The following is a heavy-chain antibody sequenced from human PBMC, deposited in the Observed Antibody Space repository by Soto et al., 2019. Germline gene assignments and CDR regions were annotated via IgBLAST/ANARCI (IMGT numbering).Heavy chain of an antibody. CDR1: GGSISSSSYY. V-gene: IGHV4-39*01. CDR2: IYYSGST. D-gene: IGHD5-12*01. Sequence: SETLSLTCTVSGGSISSSSYYWGWIRQPPGKGLEWIGSIYYSGSTYYNPSLKSRVTISGDTSKNQFSLKLSSVTAADTAVYYCARLLGRWLQFDYWGQGTLVTVSS. CDR3: ARLLGRWLQFDY. J-gene: IGHJ4*02.